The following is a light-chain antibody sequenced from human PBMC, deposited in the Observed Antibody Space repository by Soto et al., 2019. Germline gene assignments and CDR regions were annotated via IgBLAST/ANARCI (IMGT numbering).Light chain of an antibody. J-gene: IGLJ1*01. Sequence: QSALTQPASVSGSPGQSIIISCTGTSSDVGGYNYVSWYQQHPGKAPKLMIYAVTDRPSGVSSRFSGSKSGNTASLTISGLQAEDEADYYCSSYTSSSTLFGTGTKVTVL. CDR2: AVT. CDR1: SSDVGGYNY. CDR3: SSYTSSSTL. V-gene: IGLV2-14*01.